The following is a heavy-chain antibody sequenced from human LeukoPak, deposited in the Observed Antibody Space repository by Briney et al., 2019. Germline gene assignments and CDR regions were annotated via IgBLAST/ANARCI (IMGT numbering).Heavy chain of an antibody. J-gene: IGHJ3*02. CDR1: GGSVSSSSYY. CDR3: ARHENSQDAFDI. D-gene: IGHD4-23*01. V-gene: IGHV4-39*01. Sequence: PSETLSLTCTVSGGSVSSSSYYWGWIRQPPGKGLEWIGSIYYSGGTYYNPSLKSRVTISVGTSKNQFSLKLSSVTAADTAVYYCARHENSQDAFDIWGQGTMVTVSS. CDR2: IYYSGGT.